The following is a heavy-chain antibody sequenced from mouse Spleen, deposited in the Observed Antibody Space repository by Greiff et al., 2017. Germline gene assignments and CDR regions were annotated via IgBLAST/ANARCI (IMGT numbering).Heavy chain of an antibody. J-gene: IGHJ4*01. CDR2: IDPANGNT. D-gene: IGHD1-2*01. CDR3: VYGYDAMDY. Sequence: EVKLQESGAELVKPGASVKLSCTASGFNIKDTYMHWVKQRPEQGLEWIGRIDPANGNTKYDPKFQGKATITADTSSNTAYLQLSSLTSEDTAVYYCVYGYDAMDYWGQGTSVTVSS. V-gene: IGHV14-3*02. CDR1: GFNIKDTY.